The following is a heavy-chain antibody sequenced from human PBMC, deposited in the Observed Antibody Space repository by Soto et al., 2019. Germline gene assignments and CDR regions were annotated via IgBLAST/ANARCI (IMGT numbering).Heavy chain of an antibody. CDR1: GYTFTSYG. V-gene: IGHV1-18*01. CDR3: VREMWTRSGPQNFFDY. CDR2: ISPNSGAT. D-gene: IGHD6-25*01. J-gene: IGHJ4*02. Sequence: QVQLVQSEGELRQPGASVTVYCRASGYTFTSYGIIWVRQAPGQGLEWMGYISPNSGATTYAQNLQGGITLTTDTSTSTAYMELRSLSSDDTAIYYCVREMWTRSGPQNFFDYWCLGALVTVAS.